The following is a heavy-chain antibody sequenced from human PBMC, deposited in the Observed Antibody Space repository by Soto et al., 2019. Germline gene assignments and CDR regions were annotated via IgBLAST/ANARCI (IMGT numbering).Heavy chain of an antibody. Sequence: ASVKVSCKASGYTFTSYYMHWVRQAPGQGLEWMGIINPSGGSTSYAQKFQGRVTMTRDTSTSTVYMELSSLRSEDTAVYYCARDKKLEMAFNESYGYYYGMDVWGQXTTVTVSS. CDR1: GYTFTSYY. J-gene: IGHJ6*02. V-gene: IGHV1-46*01. CDR3: ARDKKLEMAFNESYGYYYGMDV. D-gene: IGHD3-16*01. CDR2: INPSGGST.